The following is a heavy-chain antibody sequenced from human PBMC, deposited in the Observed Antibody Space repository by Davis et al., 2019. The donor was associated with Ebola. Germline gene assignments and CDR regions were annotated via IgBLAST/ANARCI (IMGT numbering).Heavy chain of an antibody. D-gene: IGHD2-15*01. CDR3: ARGQGYCSGGSCYGAYYYYYGMDV. Sequence: GESLKISCAASGFTFSSYSMNWVRQAPGKGLEWVSSISSSSSYIYYADSVKGRFTISRDNAKNSLYLQMNSLRAEDTAVYYCARGQGYCSGGSCYGAYYYYYGMDVWGQGTTVTVSS. CDR2: ISSSSSYI. V-gene: IGHV3-21*01. J-gene: IGHJ6*02. CDR1: GFTFSSYS.